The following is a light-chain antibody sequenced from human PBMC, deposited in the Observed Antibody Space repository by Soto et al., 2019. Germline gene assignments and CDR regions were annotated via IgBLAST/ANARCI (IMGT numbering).Light chain of an antibody. CDR2: KAS. CDR3: QQYSTSSRT. V-gene: IGKV1-5*03. Sequence: DIQMTQSPSSVSASVGDSVTITCRASQGVSDWVAWYQQKPGEAPKLLIYKASSLESGVPSRFSGSGSGTEFTLTISSLQPDDFATYYCQQYSTSSRTFGQGTKVDI. J-gene: IGKJ1*01. CDR1: QGVSDW.